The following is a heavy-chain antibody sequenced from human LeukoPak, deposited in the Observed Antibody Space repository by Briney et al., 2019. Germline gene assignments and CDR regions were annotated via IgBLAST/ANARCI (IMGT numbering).Heavy chain of an antibody. CDR3: ARDKIVGPTTLDY. CDR2: IKQDGYEK. D-gene: IGHD1-26*01. Sequence: PGGSLRLSCAASGFTFSGYWMSWVHQTPEKGLEWVANIKQDGYEKYYVDSVKGRFTISRDNAKNSLYLQMNSLRADDTAIYYCARDKIVGPTTLDYWGQGTLVTVSS. CDR1: GFTFSGYW. J-gene: IGHJ4*02. V-gene: IGHV3-7*01.